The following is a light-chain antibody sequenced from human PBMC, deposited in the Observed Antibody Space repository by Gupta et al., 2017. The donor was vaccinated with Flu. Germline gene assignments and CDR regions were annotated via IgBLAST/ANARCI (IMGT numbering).Light chain of an antibody. V-gene: IGKV2-28*01. CDR3: RQALQTPFT. J-gene: IGKJ3*01. Sequence: DIVMTQSPLSLPVTPGEPASISCRSSQSLLHSNGYKYLDWYLQKPGQSPQLLIYLGSNRASGVPDRFSGSGSGTDFTLKISRVEAEDVGVYYCRQALQTPFTFGPGTKVDIK. CDR2: LGS. CDR1: QSLLHSNGYKY.